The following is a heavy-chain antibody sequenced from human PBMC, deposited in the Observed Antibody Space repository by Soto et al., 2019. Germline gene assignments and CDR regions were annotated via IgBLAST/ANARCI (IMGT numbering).Heavy chain of an antibody. CDR3: ASQHYYDSSGYYVGY. CDR2: IHYSGST. J-gene: IGHJ4*02. CDR1: GGSISSNIYN. V-gene: IGHV4-39*01. Sequence: PSETLSLTCTVSGGSISSNIYNWGWIRQPPGKGLEWIGNIHYSGSTYYDSSLKSRVTISVDTSKNQFSLKLSSVTAADTAVYYCASQHYYDSSGYYVGYWGQGTLVTVSS. D-gene: IGHD3-22*01.